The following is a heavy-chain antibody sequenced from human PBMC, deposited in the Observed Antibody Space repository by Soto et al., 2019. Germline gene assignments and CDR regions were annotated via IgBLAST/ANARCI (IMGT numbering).Heavy chain of an antibody. CDR1: GFTFSSYW. D-gene: IGHD2-2*01. Sequence: GGSLRLSCAASGFTFSSYWMSWVRQAPGKGLEWVANIKQDGSEKYYVDSVKGRFTISRDNAKNSLYLQMNSLRAEDTAVYYCARDRKEDCSSTSCYLRYYYYMDVWGKGTTVTVSS. CDR3: ARDRKEDCSSTSCYLRYYYYMDV. V-gene: IGHV3-7*01. CDR2: IKQDGSEK. J-gene: IGHJ6*03.